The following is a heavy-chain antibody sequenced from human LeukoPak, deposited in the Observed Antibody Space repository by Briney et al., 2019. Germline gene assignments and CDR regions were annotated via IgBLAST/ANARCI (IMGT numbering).Heavy chain of an antibody. Sequence: GGSLRLSCAASGFTFNTYTMNWVRQAPGKGLEWVAFIRYDGRNKYYADSVKGRFTISRDNAKNSLYLQMNSLRAEDTAVYYCARQRRRLRPTGAFDIWGPGTMVTVS. J-gene: IGHJ3*02. CDR3: ARQRRRLRPTGAFDI. D-gene: IGHD4-17*01. V-gene: IGHV3-30*02. CDR1: GFTFNTYT. CDR2: IRYDGRNK.